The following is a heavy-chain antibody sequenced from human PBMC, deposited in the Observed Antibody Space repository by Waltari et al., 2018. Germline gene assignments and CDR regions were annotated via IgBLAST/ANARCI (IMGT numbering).Heavy chain of an antibody. V-gene: IGHV7-4-1*02. J-gene: IGHJ4*02. Sequence: QVQLVQSGSELQKPGASVKVSCKASGYIFSNYAMNWVRQATGQGLEWMGWINTNTGNPTYAQGFTGRFVFSLDTSVSTAYLQISSLKAEDTSVYYCAKGIQLWGRGSWYFDDWGQGTLVTVSS. CDR1: GYIFSNYA. D-gene: IGHD5-18*01. CDR2: INTNTGNP. CDR3: AKGIQLWGRGSWYFDD.